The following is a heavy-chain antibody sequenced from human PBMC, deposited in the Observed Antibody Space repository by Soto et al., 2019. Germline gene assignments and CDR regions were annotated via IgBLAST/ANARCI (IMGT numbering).Heavy chain of an antibody. J-gene: IGHJ6*02. CDR3: ARAPHCTNGVCYTRAGLYYYYGMDV. Sequence: ASVKVSCKASGYTFTSYYMHWVRQAPGQGLEWMGIINPSGGSTSYARKFQGRVTMTRDTSTSTVYMELSSLRSEDTAVYYCARAPHCTNGVCYTRAGLYYYYGMDVWGQGTTVTVSS. CDR2: INPSGGST. D-gene: IGHD2-8*01. V-gene: IGHV1-46*01. CDR1: GYTFTSYY.